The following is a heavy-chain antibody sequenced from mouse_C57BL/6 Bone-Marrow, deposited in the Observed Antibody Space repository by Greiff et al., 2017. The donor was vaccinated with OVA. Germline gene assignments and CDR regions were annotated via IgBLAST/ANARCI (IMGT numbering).Heavy chain of an antibody. J-gene: IGHJ2*01. V-gene: IGHV1-15*01. CDR3: TRGGDY. CDR2: IDPETGGT. CDR1: GYTFTDYE. Sequence: VQLQQSGAELVRPGASVTLSCKASGYTFTDYEMHWVKQTPVHGLEWIGAIDPETGGTAYNQKFKGKAILTADNSSSTAYMELRSLTSEDSAVYYCTRGGDYWGQGTTLTVSS.